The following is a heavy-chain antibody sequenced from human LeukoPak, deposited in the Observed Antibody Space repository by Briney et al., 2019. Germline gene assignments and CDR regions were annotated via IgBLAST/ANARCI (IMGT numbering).Heavy chain of an antibody. CDR2: VSITGGTT. Sequence: GGSLRLSCAASGFTFSDYAMSWVRQAPERGLEWVSVVSITGGTTYNADSVKGRFTISRDNAKNSLYLQMNSLRAEDTAVYYCATLPIRGAAAGNKDFDYWGQGTLVTVSS. CDR1: GFTFSDYA. V-gene: IGHV3-23*01. CDR3: ATLPIRGAAAGNKDFDY. J-gene: IGHJ4*02. D-gene: IGHD6-13*01.